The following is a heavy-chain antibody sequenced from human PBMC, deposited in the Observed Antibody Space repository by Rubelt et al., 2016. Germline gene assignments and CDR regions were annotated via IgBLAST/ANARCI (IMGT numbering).Heavy chain of an antibody. Sequence: QVQLQESGPGQAKPSETLSLTCTVSGGSINSYYWSWIRQPPGKGLEWIGNIYYRGSTNSNPSLKSRVSMSVDTSKNQFALELSSVTTADSAVYYCARDRSSGWYRNYVDYWGHGTLVTVSS. CDR2: IYYRGST. CDR1: GGSINSYY. CDR3: ARDRSSGWYRNYVDY. D-gene: IGHD6-19*01. J-gene: IGHJ4*01. V-gene: IGHV4-59*01.